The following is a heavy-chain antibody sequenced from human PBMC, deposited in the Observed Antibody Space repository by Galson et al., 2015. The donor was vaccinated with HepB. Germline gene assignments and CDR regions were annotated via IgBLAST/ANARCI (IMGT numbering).Heavy chain of an antibody. V-gene: IGHV6-1*01. CDR3: ARLSADTVSLDY. J-gene: IGHJ4*02. Sequence: CAISGDSVSSNSAGWNWIRQSPSRGLEWLGRTCYRSKWYNDYAESVKSRITINPDTSKNQFSLQMNSVTPEDTAVYYCARLSADTVSLDYWGQGTLVTVSS. CDR2: TCYRSKWYN. D-gene: IGHD5/OR15-5a*01. CDR1: GDSVSSNSAG.